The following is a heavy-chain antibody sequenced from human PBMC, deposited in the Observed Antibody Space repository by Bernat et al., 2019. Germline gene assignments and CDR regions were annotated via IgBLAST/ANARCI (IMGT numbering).Heavy chain of an antibody. J-gene: IGHJ4*02. CDR2: IYYTGGT. V-gene: IGHV4-59*08. Sequence: QVQLQESGPGLAKPSETLSLTCTVSGGSIRSYYWSWIRQAPGKGLEWIGYIYYTGGTTYNPSLKGRVSMSVDRSKNQFSLRLSSVTAADAAVYYCARKATGFDHFDVWGLGTLVPVSS. D-gene: IGHD2-8*02. CDR3: ARKATGFDHFDV. CDR1: GGSIRSYY.